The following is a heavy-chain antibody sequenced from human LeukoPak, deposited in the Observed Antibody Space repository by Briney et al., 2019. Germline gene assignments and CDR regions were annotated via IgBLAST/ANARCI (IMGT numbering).Heavy chain of an antibody. J-gene: IGHJ4*02. D-gene: IGHD5-12*01. CDR2: IYYSGST. Sequence: SETLSLTCTVSGGSISSYYWSWIRQPPGKGLEWIGYIYYSGSTNYNPSLESRVTISVDTSKNQFSLKLSSVTAADTAVYYCARRVDGYNYGYFDYWGQGTLVTVSS. CDR3: ARRVDGYNYGYFDY. V-gene: IGHV4-59*08. CDR1: GGSISSYY.